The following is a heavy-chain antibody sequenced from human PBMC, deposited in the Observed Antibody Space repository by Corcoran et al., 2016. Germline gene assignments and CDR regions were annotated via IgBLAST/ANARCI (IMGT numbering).Heavy chain of an antibody. CDR1: GGSFSGYY. D-gene: IGHD3-3*01. Sequence: QVQLQQWGAGLLKPSETLSLTCAVYGGSFSGYYWSWIRQPPGKGLEWIGEINHSGSTNYNPSLKSRVTISVDTSKNQFSLKLSPVTAADTAVYYCARVPITIFGVVIQGYYFDYWGQGTLVTVSS. CDR2: INHSGST. J-gene: IGHJ4*02. CDR3: ARVPITIFGVVIQGYYFDY. V-gene: IGHV4-34*01.